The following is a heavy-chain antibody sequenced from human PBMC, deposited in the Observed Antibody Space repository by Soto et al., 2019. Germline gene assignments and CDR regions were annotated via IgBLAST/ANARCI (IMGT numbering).Heavy chain of an antibody. V-gene: IGHV4-31*03. CDR1: GGSIRSGGYY. J-gene: IGHJ6*02. Sequence: SETLSLTCTVSGGSIRSGGYYWSWIRQHPGKGLEWIGYIYYSGSTYYNPSLKSRVTISVDTSKNQFSLKLSSVTAADTAVYYCARGTYLVVPAARGRFYYYYGMDVWGQGTTVTVSS. D-gene: IGHD2-2*01. CDR2: IYYSGST. CDR3: ARGTYLVVPAARGRFYYYYGMDV.